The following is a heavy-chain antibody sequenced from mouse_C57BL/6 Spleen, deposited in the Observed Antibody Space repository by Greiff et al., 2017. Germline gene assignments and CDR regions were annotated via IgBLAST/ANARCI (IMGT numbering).Heavy chain of an antibody. CDR3: ARMGTTGEDYAMDY. J-gene: IGHJ4*01. CDR2: ISSGSSTT. D-gene: IGHD2-14*01. V-gene: IGHV5-17*01. CDR1: GFTFSDYG. Sequence: EVQVVQSGGGLVKPGGSLKLSCAASGFTFSDYGMHWVRQAPEKGLEWVAYISSGSSTTYYADTVKGRFTIPRDNAKNTIFLQMTSLRSEQTAKYYCARMGTTGEDYAMDYWGQGTSVTVSS.